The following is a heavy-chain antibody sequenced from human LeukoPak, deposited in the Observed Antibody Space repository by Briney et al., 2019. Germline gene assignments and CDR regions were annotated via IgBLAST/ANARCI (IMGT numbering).Heavy chain of an antibody. CDR2: IGSSTFGT. J-gene: IGHJ4*02. CDR3: ANHSGQGDFNY. V-gene: IGHV3-23*01. CDR1: GFTFSNYA. D-gene: IGHD3-3*01. Sequence: PGGSLRLSCATSGFTFSNYAMSWVRQAPGKGLEWVSAIGSSTFGTYYADSVKGRFTISRDISRNTVYLQMNSLRVEDTAIYFCANHSGQGDFNYWGQGALVTVSS.